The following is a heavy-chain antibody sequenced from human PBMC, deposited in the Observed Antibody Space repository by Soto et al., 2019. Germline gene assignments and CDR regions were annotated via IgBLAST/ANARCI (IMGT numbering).Heavy chain of an antibody. CDR2: ISGSGVST. Sequence: EVQLLGSGGGLVQPGGSLRLSCAASGFTFSSYAMSWVRQAPGKGLEWVSGISGSGVSTRYADSVKGRFTISRDNSKNTRYLQMNSLRAEDTAAYYCAKEVGYSSGYDYFDYWGQGTLVTVSS. J-gene: IGHJ4*02. V-gene: IGHV3-23*01. CDR3: AKEVGYSSGYDYFDY. D-gene: IGHD6-19*01. CDR1: GFTFSSYA.